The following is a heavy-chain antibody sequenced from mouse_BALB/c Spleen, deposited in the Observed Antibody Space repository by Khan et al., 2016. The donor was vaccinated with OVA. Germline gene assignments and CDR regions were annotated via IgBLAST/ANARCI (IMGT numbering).Heavy chain of an antibody. CDR3: AGRDDGYYFAMDY. D-gene: IGHD1-2*01. V-gene: IGHV5-12*02. CDR2: ISNGGGST. J-gene: IGHJ4*01. CDR1: GFTFSDYF. Sequence: EVELVESGGGLVQPGGSLKLSCATSGFTFSDYFMYWVRQTPEKRLEWVAYISNGGGSTYYPDTVKGRFTISRDNAKNTLYLQMSRLKSEDTAMYYCAGRDDGYYFAMDYWGQGSSVTVSS.